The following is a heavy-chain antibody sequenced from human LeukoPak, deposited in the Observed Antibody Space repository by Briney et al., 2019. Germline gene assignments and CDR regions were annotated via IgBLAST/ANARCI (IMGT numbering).Heavy chain of an antibody. Sequence: GGSLRLSCAASGFALSSHWMTWVRQVPGRGPEWVANVNRDGSETYYLDSVKGRFTTSKGNAKNSLYLQMNSLRAEDTALYHCARNNGMDVWGQGTTVIVSS. J-gene: IGHJ6*02. CDR2: VNRDGSET. CDR1: GFALSSHW. V-gene: IGHV3-7*03. CDR3: ARNNGMDV.